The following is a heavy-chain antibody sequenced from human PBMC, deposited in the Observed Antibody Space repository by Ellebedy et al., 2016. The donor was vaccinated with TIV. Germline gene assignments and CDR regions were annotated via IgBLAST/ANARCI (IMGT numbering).Heavy chain of an antibody. J-gene: IGHJ4*02. CDR3: AKDTIAVAVGDS. CDR2: IFYTGKT. Sequence: MPSETLSLTCTVSGGSVNNTNSYWGWVRQPPGKGLEWIGAIFYTGKTYYNPSLKGRVTISVARSKNQFSLNLNYVTAADTAVYFCAKDTIAVAVGDSWGQGTLVTVSS. CDR1: GGSVNNTNSY. V-gene: IGHV4-39*07. D-gene: IGHD2-21*01.